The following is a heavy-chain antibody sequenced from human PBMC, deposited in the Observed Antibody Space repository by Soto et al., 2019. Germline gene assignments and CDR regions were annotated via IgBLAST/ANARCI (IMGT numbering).Heavy chain of an antibody. CDR1: GFSLSTSGMC. D-gene: IGHD3-10*01. CDR2: IDWDDDK. Sequence: SGATLVNPTQTLTLTCTFSGFSLSTSGMCVSWIRQPPGKALEWLALIDWDDDKYYSTSLKTRLTISKDTSKNQVVLTMTNMDPVDTATYYCARIIEVRGVIPFEHYYGLDIWGQGTTVTVSS. J-gene: IGHJ6*02. V-gene: IGHV2-70*01. CDR3: ARIIEVRGVIPFEHYYGLDI.